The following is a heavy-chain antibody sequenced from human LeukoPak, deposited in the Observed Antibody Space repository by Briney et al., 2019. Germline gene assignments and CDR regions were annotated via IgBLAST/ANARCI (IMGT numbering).Heavy chain of an antibody. D-gene: IGHD6-13*01. CDR1: GFTFSSYW. Sequence: GGSLRLSCAASGFTFSSYWMHWVRQAPGKGLVWVSRINSDGTGTSYADSVKGRSTISRDNAKNTLYLQMNSLRAEDTAVYYCATHWGYSSTWQTFDYWGQGTLVTVSS. CDR2: INSDGTGT. CDR3: ATHWGYSSTWQTFDY. J-gene: IGHJ4*02. V-gene: IGHV3-74*01.